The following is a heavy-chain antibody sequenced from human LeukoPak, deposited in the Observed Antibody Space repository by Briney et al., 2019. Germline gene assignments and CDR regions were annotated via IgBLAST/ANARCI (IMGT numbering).Heavy chain of an antibody. CDR2: VSYDGSNK. D-gene: IGHD1/OR15-1a*01. CDR1: GFTFSSYA. J-gene: IGHJ4*01. CDR3: AKAPSEHSKFFDY. V-gene: IGHV3-30*18. Sequence: HPGGSLRLSCAASGFTFSSYAMHWVRQAPGKGLEWVALVSYDGSNKYCADSVKGRFTISRDNSKNTLYLQMNSLRGEDTAVYFCAKAPSEHSKFFDYWGQGTLVTVSS.